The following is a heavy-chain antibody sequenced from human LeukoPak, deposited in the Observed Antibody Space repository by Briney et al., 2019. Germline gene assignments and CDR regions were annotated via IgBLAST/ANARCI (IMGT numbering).Heavy chain of an antibody. Sequence: QAGGSLRLSCAASGFIFSRYSMNWVRQTPGKGLEWLSYIYDDSSPIYYADSVRGRFTVSRDNAQNSLFLQMNGLRAEDTALYYCARGGTGDGNYFDFWGQGTLVTVSS. CDR2: IYDDSSPI. D-gene: IGHD7-27*01. CDR1: GFIFSRYS. J-gene: IGHJ4*02. CDR3: ARGGTGDGNYFDF. V-gene: IGHV3-48*01.